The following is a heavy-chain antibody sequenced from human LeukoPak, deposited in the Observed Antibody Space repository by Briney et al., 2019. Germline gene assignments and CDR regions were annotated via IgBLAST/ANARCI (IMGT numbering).Heavy chain of an antibody. CDR2: VVTTGTT. D-gene: IGHD5-18*01. V-gene: IGHV4-30-4*07. Sequence: PSETLSLTCAVSGGFIGSGGYSWWWVRQLPGKGLEWIGYVVTTGTTYYNPSLNSRLTISLDVSKNQLSLKLRSVTAADTAVYFCVRGVTRGYIYADWGQGTLVTVSS. CDR3: VRGVTRGYIYAD. CDR1: GGFIGSGGYS. J-gene: IGHJ4*02.